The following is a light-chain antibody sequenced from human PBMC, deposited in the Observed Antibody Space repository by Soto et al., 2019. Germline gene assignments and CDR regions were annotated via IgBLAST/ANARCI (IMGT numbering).Light chain of an antibody. V-gene: IGKV2-28*01. Sequence: EIVLTQSPLSLPVTPGEPSSISSXASLNXLHSNGYYYLDWYLQKPGQSPQLLIYLGSNRASGVPDRFSGSGSGTDFTLKISRVEAEDVGVYHCMQALTAPPTFGQGTKVDIK. CDR1: LNXLHSNGYYY. CDR2: LGS. J-gene: IGKJ1*01. CDR3: MQALTAPPT.